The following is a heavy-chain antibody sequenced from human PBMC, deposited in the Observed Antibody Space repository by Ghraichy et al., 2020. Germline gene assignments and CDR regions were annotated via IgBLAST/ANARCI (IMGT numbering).Heavy chain of an antibody. CDR1: GGSISTYY. CDR3: ARVGGNWGYLVLDY. V-gene: IGHV4-59*01. CDR2: IYYTGST. D-gene: IGHD7-27*01. Sequence: SETLSLTCTVSGGSISTYYWSWIRQPPGKGLEWIGYIYYTGSTNYNPSLKSRVTISVDTSKNQFSLKLSSVTAADTAVYYCARVGGNWGYLVLDYWGQGTLVTVSS. J-gene: IGHJ4*02.